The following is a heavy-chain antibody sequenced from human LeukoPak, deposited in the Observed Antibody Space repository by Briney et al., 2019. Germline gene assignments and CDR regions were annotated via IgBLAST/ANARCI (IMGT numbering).Heavy chain of an antibody. D-gene: IGHD3-22*01. V-gene: IGHV3-7*01. CDR1: GFTFSSYW. CDR2: IKQDGSEK. J-gene: IGHJ4*02. Sequence: PGGSLRLSCAASGFTFSSYWMSWVPQAPGKGLERVAHIKQDGSEKYYVDSVKGRFTISRDNAKNSLYLQMNSLRAEDTAVYYCARDLRYYYDSSGSFDYWGQGTLVTVSS. CDR3: ARDLRYYYDSSGSFDY.